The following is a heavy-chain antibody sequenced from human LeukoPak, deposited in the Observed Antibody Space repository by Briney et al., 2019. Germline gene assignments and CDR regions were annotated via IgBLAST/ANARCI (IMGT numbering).Heavy chain of an antibody. D-gene: IGHD3-22*01. V-gene: IGHV3-74*01. CDR2: INSDGSST. Sequence: PGGSLRLSCAASGFTFSSYWMHWVRQAPGKGLVWVSRINSDGSSTSYADSVKGRFTISRDDAKNTLYLQMNSLRAEDTAVYYCARDDRYFRFGDSSGYYWGIDYWGQGTLVTVAT. CDR3: ARDDRYFRFGDSSGYYWGIDY. CDR1: GFTFSSYW. J-gene: IGHJ4*02.